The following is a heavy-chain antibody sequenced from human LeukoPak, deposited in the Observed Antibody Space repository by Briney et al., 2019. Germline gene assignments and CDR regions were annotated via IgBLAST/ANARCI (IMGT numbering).Heavy chain of an antibody. CDR1: GYIFTDYY. Sequence: GASVKVSCKASGYIFTDYYIHWVRPAPGQGLEWMGWINPNSGGTNYAQKFQGRVTMTTDTSISTAYMELSSLRSDDTAVYYCARDAYCYDSYCYDSGSMYTLYYFDYWGQGTLVTVSS. D-gene: IGHD3-10*01. V-gene: IGHV1-2*02. CDR3: ARDAYCYDSYCYDSGSMYTLYYFDY. CDR2: INPNSGGT. J-gene: IGHJ4*02.